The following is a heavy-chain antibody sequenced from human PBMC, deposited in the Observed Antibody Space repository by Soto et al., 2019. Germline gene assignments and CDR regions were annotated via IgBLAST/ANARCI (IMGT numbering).Heavy chain of an antibody. CDR3: ARGRGTQTATDYYLAY. D-gene: IGHD5-18*01. CDR2: INAGNGKT. J-gene: IGHJ4*02. V-gene: IGHV1-3*01. Sequence: WASVKVSCKASGYTFTDYAIHWVRQAPGQRLEWMGWINAGNGKTKYSQNFQGRVTITRDTSASTAYMELSSLRSEDTAVYYCARGRGTQTATDYYLAYGGQGTRFTAS. CDR1: GYTFTDYA.